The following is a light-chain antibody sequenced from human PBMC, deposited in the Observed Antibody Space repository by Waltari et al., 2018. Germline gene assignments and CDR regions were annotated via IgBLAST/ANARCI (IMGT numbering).Light chain of an antibody. V-gene: IGKV1-27*01. Sequence: DIQMTQSPSSLSASVGDRVTITCRASQGISNYLAWYQQKPEKVPKLIYAASTLQSGVPSRFSGSGYGTDFTLTISSLQPEDVATYYCQKYDSAPVTFGGGTKVEIK. CDR3: QKYDSAPVT. CDR1: QGISNY. J-gene: IGKJ4*01. CDR2: AAS.